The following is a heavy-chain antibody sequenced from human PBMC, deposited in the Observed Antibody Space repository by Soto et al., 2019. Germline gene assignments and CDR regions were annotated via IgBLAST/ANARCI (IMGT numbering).Heavy chain of an antibody. V-gene: IGHV3-23*01. Sequence: GESLKISCAASGFTFSSYAMSWVRQAPGKGLEWVSAISGSGGSTYYADSVKGRFTISRDNSKNTLYLQMNSLRAEDTAVYYCAKRLYFDSRYYYSYYMDVWGKGTTVTVSS. J-gene: IGHJ6*03. CDR3: AKRLYFDSRYYYSYYMDV. CDR1: GFTFSSYA. CDR2: ISGSGGST. D-gene: IGHD3-9*01.